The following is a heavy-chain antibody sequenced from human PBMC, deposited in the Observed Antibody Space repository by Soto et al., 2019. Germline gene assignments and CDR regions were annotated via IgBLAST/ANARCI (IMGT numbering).Heavy chain of an antibody. Sequence: HPGGSLRLSCAASGFTFSSYAMSWVRQAPGKGLEWVSAISGSGGSTYYADSVKGRFTISRDNSKNTLYLQMNSLRAEDTAVYYCAKEHGSGSYYNGDYYYYGMDVWGQGTTVTVSS. J-gene: IGHJ6*02. CDR2: ISGSGGST. CDR1: GFTFSSYA. D-gene: IGHD3-10*01. CDR3: AKEHGSGSYYNGDYYYYGMDV. V-gene: IGHV3-23*01.